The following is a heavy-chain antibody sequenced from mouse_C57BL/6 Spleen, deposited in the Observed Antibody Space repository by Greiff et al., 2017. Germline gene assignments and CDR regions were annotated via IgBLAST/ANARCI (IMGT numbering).Heavy chain of an antibody. CDR1: GYTFTDYY. CDR2: IFPGSGST. CDR3: EGGSSLYAMDY. V-gene: IGHV1-75*01. J-gene: IGHJ4*01. D-gene: IGHD1-1*01. Sequence: VKLQPSGPELVKPGASVKISCKASGYTFTDYYINWVKPRPGQGLEWIGWIFPGSGSTYYNETFKGKATLTVDKSSSTAYMLRSSLTSEDFAVYFCEGGSSLYAMDYWGQGTSVTVSS.